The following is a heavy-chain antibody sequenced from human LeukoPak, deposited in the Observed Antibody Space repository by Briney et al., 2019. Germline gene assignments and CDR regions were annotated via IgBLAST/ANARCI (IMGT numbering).Heavy chain of an antibody. J-gene: IGHJ4*02. V-gene: IGHV1-2*02. CDR1: GYTFTGYY. D-gene: IGHD3-3*01. Sequence: GASVKLSCKASGYTFTGYYMRWVRQAPGQGLEWMGWINPNSGGTNYAQKFQGRITMTRDTSISTAYMELSRLRSDDTAVYYCARAEGSGYSVDYWGQGTLVTVSS. CDR3: ARAEGSGYSVDY. CDR2: INPNSGGT.